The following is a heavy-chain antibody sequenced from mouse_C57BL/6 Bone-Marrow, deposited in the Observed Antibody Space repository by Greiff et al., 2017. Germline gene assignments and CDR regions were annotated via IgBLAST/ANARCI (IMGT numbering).Heavy chain of an antibody. Sequence: EVKLMESGGDLVKPGGSLKLSCAASGFTFSSYGMSWVRQTPDKRLEWVATISSGGSYTYYPASVKGRFTISRDNAKNTLYLQMSSLKSEDTAMYYCARPFNWDVYFDYWGQGTTLTVSS. CDR1: GFTFSSYG. V-gene: IGHV5-6*01. CDR3: ARPFNWDVYFDY. J-gene: IGHJ2*01. CDR2: ISSGGSYT. D-gene: IGHD4-1*01.